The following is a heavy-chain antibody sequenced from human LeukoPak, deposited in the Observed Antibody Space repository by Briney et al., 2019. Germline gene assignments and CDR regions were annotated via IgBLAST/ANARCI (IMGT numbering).Heavy chain of an antibody. J-gene: IGHJ4*02. Sequence: SGPTLVNPTQTLTLTCTFSGFSLSTSGVGVGWIRQPPGKALEWLALIYWDDDKRYSPSLKSRRTITKDTSKNQVVLTMTNMDPVDTATYYCAHRRYDSSGYYSAYFDYWGQGTLVTVSS. V-gene: IGHV2-5*02. D-gene: IGHD3-22*01. CDR3: AHRRYDSSGYYSAYFDY. CDR2: IYWDDDK. CDR1: GFSLSTSGVG.